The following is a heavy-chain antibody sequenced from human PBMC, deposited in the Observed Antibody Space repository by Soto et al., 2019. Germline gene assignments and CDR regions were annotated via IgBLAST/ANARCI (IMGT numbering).Heavy chain of an antibody. CDR2: IYYSGST. Sequence: QHPGKGLEWIGYIYYSGSTYCNPSLKSRVTISVDTSKNQFSLKLSSVTAADTAVYYCARGNEWLAPFDSWGQGTLVTVSS. J-gene: IGHJ4*02. V-gene: IGHV4-31*02. D-gene: IGHD6-19*01. CDR3: ARGNEWLAPFDS.